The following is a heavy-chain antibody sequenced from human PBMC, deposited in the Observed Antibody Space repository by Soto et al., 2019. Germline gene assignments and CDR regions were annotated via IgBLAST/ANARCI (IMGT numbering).Heavy chain of an antibody. CDR3: ERDKHGISGYYPGFDY. V-gene: IGHV1-2*02. Sequence: SVKVSCKASGYTFTGYYMHWVRQAPGQGLEWMGWINPNSGGTNYAQKFQGRVTMTRATSISTAYMELSRLRSDDTAVYYCERDKHGISGYYPGFDYWGQGTLVTVSS. D-gene: IGHD3-22*01. J-gene: IGHJ4*02. CDR1: GYTFTGYY. CDR2: INPNSGGT.